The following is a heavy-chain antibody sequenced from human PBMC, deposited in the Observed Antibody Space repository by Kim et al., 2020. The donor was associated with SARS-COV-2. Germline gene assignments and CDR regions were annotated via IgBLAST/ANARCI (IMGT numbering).Heavy chain of an antibody. CDR2: ISAYNGNT. J-gene: IGHJ6*02. Sequence: ASVKVSCKASGYTFTSYGISWVRQAPGQGLEWMGWISAYNGNTNYAQKLQGRVTMTTDTSTSTAYMELRSLRSDDTAVYYCARDRTYYDFWSGIIPEGYYYYGMDVWGQGTTVTVSS. D-gene: IGHD3-3*01. V-gene: IGHV1-18*04. CDR3: ARDRTYYDFWSGIIPEGYYYYGMDV. CDR1: GYTFTSYG.